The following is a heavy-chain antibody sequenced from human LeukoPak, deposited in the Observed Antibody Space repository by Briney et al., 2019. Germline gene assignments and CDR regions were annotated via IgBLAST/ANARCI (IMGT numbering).Heavy chain of an antibody. J-gene: IGHJ6*02. CDR3: ARDLIDYYYGMDV. V-gene: IGHV4-59*01. CDR1: GGSISSYY. Sequence: SETLSLTCTVSGGSISSYYWSWIRQPPEKGLEWIGYIYYSGSTNYNPSLKSRVTISVDTSKNQFSLKLSSVTAADTAVYYCARDLIDYYYGMDVWGQGTTVTVSS. CDR2: IYYSGST. D-gene: IGHD3-22*01.